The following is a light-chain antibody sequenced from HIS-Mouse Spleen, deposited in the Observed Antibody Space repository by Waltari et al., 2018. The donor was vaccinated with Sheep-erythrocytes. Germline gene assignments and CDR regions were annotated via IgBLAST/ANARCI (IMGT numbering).Light chain of an antibody. Sequence: QSALTQPRPVSGSPGQSVTIPCTGTSSHVGGYNHVSWYQQHPGKAPKLMIYDVSKRPSGVPDRFSGSKSGNTASLTISGLQAEDEADYYCCSYAGSYNHVFATGTKVTVL. CDR3: CSYAGSYNHV. CDR1: SSHVGGYNH. V-gene: IGLV2-11*01. J-gene: IGLJ1*01. CDR2: DVS.